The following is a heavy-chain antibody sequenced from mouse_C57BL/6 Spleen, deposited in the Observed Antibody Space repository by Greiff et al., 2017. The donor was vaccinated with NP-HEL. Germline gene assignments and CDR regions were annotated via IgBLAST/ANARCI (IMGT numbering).Heavy chain of an antibody. CDR1: GYTFTSYW. J-gene: IGHJ1*03. Sequence: QVQLQQPGAELVRPGSSVKLSCKASGYTFTSYWMHWVKQRPIQGLEWIGNIDPSDSETHYNQKFKDKATLTVDKSSSTAYMQLSSLTSEDSAVYYCARSITTVVPYWYFDVWDTGTTVTVSS. V-gene: IGHV1-52*01. CDR3: ARSITTVVPYWYFDV. D-gene: IGHD1-1*01. CDR2: IDPSDSET.